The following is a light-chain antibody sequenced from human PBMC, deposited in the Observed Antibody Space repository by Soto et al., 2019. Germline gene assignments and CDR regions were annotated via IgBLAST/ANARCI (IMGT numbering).Light chain of an antibody. CDR3: QQYSPYSART. J-gene: IGKJ1*01. Sequence: DIQMTQSPSTLSASVGDRVTVTCRASQNIGSWVALYQQKPGKAPNLLIYKASTLENGVPSRFSGTGSGTEFTLTISSLQPDDFATYYCQQYSPYSARTFGQGTKV. V-gene: IGKV1-5*03. CDR2: KAS. CDR1: QNIGSW.